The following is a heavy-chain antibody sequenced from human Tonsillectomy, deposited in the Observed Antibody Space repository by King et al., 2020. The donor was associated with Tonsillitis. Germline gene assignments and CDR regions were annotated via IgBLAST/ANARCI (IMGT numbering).Heavy chain of an antibody. V-gene: IGHV3-30-3*01. CDR3: ARDAVPGPIGGDFDY. D-gene: IGHD2-21*01. J-gene: IGHJ4*02. CDR1: GFIFSSYA. Sequence: VQLVESGGGVVQPGRSLRLSCAASGFIFSSYAMHWVRQSPGKGLEWVAVISYDGSNKFYTESVKGRFTVSRDSSKNTLILQMHTLRAEDTAVYYCARDAVPGPIGGDFDYWGQGTLVTVSS. CDR2: ISYDGSNK.